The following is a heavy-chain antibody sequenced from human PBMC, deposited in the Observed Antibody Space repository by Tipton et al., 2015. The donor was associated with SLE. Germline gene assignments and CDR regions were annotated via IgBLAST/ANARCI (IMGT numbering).Heavy chain of an antibody. D-gene: IGHD2-15*01. V-gene: IGHV4-61*09. CDR2: IYTSGST. CDR1: GGSISSGSYY. J-gene: IGHJ3*02. CDR3: ARGEDIVVAVDAFDI. Sequence: LRLSCTVSGGSISSGSYYWSWIRQPAGKGLEWIGYIYTSGSTNYNPSLKSRVTISADTSKNQFSLKLSSVTAADTAVYYCARGEDIVVAVDAFDIWGQGTMVTVSS.